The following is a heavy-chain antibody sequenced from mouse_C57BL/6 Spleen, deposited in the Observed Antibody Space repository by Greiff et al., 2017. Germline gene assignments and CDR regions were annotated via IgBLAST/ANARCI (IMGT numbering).Heavy chain of an antibody. V-gene: IGHV5-9*01. CDR2: ISGGGGNT. CDR3: ARQYYSKRDYAMDD. D-gene: IGHD2-5*01. J-gene: IGHJ4*01. CDR1: GFTFSSYT. Sequence: EVMLVESGGGLVKPGGSLKLSCAASGFTFSSYTMSWVRQTPEKRLEWVATISGGGGNTYYPDSVKGRFTISRDNAKNTLYLQMSSLRSEDTALYYCARQYYSKRDYAMDDWGQGTSVTVSS.